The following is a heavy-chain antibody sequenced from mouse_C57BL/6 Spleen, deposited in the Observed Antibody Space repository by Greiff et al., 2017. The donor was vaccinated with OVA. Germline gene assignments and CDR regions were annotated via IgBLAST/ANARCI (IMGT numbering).Heavy chain of an antibody. Sequence: EVHLVESGGGLVQPGGSLKLSCAASGFTFSDYYMYWVRQTPEKRLAWVAYISNGGGSTYYPDTVKGRFPIARDNAKNPLYLQMSRLKSADTAMYYCARHEDYGIFAYWGQGTLVTVSA. CDR2: ISNGGGST. CDR1: GFTFSDYY. J-gene: IGHJ3*01. D-gene: IGHD1-1*01. V-gene: IGHV5-12*01. CDR3: ARHEDYGIFAY.